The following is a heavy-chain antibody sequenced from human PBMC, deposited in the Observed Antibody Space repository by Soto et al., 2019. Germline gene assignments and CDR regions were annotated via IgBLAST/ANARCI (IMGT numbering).Heavy chain of an antibody. V-gene: IGHV1-46*01. J-gene: IGHJ6*02. CDR1: GYTFTSYY. CDR2: INPSGGST. CDR3: ARDPSDTAMVTNYYYYGMDV. Sequence: ASVKVSCKASGYTFTSYYMHWVRQAPGQGLEWMGIINPSGGSTSYAQKFQGRVTMTRDTSTSTVYTELSSLRSEDTAVYYCARDPSDTAMVTNYYYYGMDVWGQGTKVTVSS. D-gene: IGHD5-18*01.